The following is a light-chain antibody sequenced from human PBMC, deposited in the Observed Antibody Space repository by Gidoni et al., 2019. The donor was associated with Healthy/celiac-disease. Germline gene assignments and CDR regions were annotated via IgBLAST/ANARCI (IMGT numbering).Light chain of an antibody. CDR1: QSVSSSY. Sequence: VLPQSPGTLSLSPGERATPSCRASQSVSSSYLDWYQQKPGQAPRLLIYGASSRATGIPERFSGSGSGTDFTLTISRLEPEDFAVYYCQQYGSSPLTFGGGTKVEIK. V-gene: IGKV3-20*01. CDR2: GAS. J-gene: IGKJ4*01. CDR3: QQYGSSPLT.